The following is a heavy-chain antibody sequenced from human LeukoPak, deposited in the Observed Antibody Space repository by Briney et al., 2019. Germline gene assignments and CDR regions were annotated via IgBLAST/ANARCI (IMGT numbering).Heavy chain of an antibody. Sequence: PGGSLRLSCAASGFTFSSYGMHWVRQAPGKGLEWVAVIWYDGSNKYYADSVKGRFTISRDNSKNTLYLQMNSLRAEDTAVYYCARGGITGTADYWGQGTLVTVSS. CDR3: ARGGITGTADY. V-gene: IGHV3-33*01. CDR2: IWYDGSNK. J-gene: IGHJ4*02. D-gene: IGHD1/OR15-1a*01. CDR1: GFTFSSYG.